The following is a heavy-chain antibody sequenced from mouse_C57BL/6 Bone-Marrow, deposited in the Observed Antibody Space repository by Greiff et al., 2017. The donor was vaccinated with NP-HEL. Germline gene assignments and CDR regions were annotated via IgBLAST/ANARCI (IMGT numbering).Heavy chain of an antibody. CDR3: ARGLPSGYFDV. CDR2: ISDGGSYT. Sequence: EVMLVESGGGLVKPGGSLKLSCAASGFTFSSYAMSWVRQTPEKRLEWVATISDGGSYTYYPDNVKGRFTISRDNAKNNLYLQMSHLKTEDTAMYYCARGLPSGYFDVWGTGTTVTVSS. CDR1: GFTFSSYA. V-gene: IGHV5-4*03. J-gene: IGHJ1*03.